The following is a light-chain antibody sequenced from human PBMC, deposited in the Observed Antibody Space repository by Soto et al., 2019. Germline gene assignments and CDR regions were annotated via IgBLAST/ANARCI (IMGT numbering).Light chain of an antibody. CDR3: QQLNSYPIT. CDR2: AAS. J-gene: IGKJ5*01. Sequence: IQLTQSPSSLSASVGVRVTITCRASQGISSYLAWYQQKPGKAPKLLIYAASTLQSRVPSRFSGSGSGTEFTLTISSLQPEDFAAFYCQQLNSYPITFGQGTRLEIK. V-gene: IGKV1-9*01. CDR1: QGISSY.